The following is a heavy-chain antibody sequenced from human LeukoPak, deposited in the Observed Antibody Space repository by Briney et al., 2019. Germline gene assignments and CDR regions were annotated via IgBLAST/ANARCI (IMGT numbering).Heavy chain of an antibody. J-gene: IGHJ4*02. CDR1: GGSFSGYY. CDR3: ARSVSPNCSSTSCDDMGPDFDY. D-gene: IGHD2-2*01. CDR2: INHSGST. Sequence: PSETLSLTCAVYGGSFSGYYWSWIRQPPGKGLEWIGEINHSGSTNYNPSLKSRVTISVDTSKNQFSLKLSSVTAADTAVYYCARSVSPNCSSTSCDDMGPDFDYWGQGTLVTVSS. V-gene: IGHV4-34*01.